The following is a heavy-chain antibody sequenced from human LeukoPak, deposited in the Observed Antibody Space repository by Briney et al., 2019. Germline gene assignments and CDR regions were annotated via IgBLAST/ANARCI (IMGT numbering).Heavy chain of an antibody. CDR2: IYYSGST. V-gene: IGHV4-59*08. D-gene: IGHD2-15*01. CDR3: ARSPQAENWFDP. CDR1: GGSISSYY. J-gene: IGHJ5*02. Sequence: KPSETLSLTCTVSGGSISSYYWSWIRQPPGKGLEWIGYIYYSGSTNYNPSLKSRVTISVDTSKNQFSLKLSSVTAADTAVYYCARSPQAENWFDPWGQGTLVTVSS.